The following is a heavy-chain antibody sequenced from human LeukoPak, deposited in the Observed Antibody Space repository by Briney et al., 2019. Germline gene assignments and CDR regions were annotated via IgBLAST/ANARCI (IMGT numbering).Heavy chain of an antibody. V-gene: IGHV3-23*01. CDR3: AKDGPIGGYFQH. J-gene: IGHJ1*01. Sequence: GGSLRLSCAASGFTFSSFGMHWVRQAPGKGLEWVSAISGSGGSTYYADSVKGRFTISRDNSKNTLYLQMNSLRAEDTAVYYCAKDGPIGGYFQHWGQGTLVTVSS. CDR1: GFTFSSFG. D-gene: IGHD3-16*01. CDR2: ISGSGGST.